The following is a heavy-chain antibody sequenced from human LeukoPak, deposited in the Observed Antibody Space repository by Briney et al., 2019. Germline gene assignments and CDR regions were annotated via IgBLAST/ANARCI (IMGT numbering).Heavy chain of an antibody. CDR3: AKDMLERRAGQEFDY. D-gene: IGHD1-1*01. CDR1: GFTFSSYG. J-gene: IGHJ4*02. Sequence: GGSLRLSCAASGFTFSSYGMHWVRQAPGKGLEWVAVIWYDGSNKYYADSVKGRFTISRDNSKNTLYLQMNSLRAEDTAVYYCAKDMLERRAGQEFDYWGQGTLVTVSS. CDR2: IWYDGSNK. V-gene: IGHV3-33*06.